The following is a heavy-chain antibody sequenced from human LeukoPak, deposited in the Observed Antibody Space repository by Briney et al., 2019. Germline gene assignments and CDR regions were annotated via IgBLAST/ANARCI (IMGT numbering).Heavy chain of an antibody. J-gene: IGHJ4*02. CDR3: ARGEPYFVFGY. CDR2: IYSGGNT. D-gene: IGHD3-9*01. CDR1: GFTFSNNY. V-gene: IGHV3-53*01. Sequence: GGSLRLSCAASGFTFSNNYMTWVRQAPGKGLEWVSVIYSGGNTYYADSVKGRFTISRDNSKNTLYLQMNSLRADDTAVYYCARGEPYFVFGYWGQGTLVTVSS.